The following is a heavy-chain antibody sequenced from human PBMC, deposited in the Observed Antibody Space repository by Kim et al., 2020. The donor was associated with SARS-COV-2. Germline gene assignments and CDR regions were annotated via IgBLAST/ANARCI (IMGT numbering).Heavy chain of an antibody. V-gene: IGHV1-8*01. CDR1: GYTFTSYD. CDR3: ARIPVLVTIIPYYYYGMDV. Sequence: ASVKVSCKASGYTFTSYDIYWVRQATGQGLEWMGWMNPNSGNTGYAQKFQGRVTMTRNTSISTAYMELSSLRSEDTAVYYCARIPVLVTIIPYYYYGMDVWGQGTTVTVSS. CDR2: MNPNSGNT. D-gene: IGHD3-3*01. J-gene: IGHJ6*02.